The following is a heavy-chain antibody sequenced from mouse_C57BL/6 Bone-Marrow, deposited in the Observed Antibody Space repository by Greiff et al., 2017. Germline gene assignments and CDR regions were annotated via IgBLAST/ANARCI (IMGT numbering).Heavy chain of an antibody. V-gene: IGHV5-17*01. CDR3: ARSSYSNPMDY. J-gene: IGHJ4*01. Sequence: EVNVVESGGGLVKPGGSLKLSCAASGFTFSDYGMHWVRQAPEKGLEWVAYISSGSSTIYYADTVKGRFTISRDNAKNTLFLQMTSLRSEDTALYYCARSSYSNPMDYWGQGTSVTVSS. D-gene: IGHD2-5*01. CDR1: GFTFSDYG. CDR2: ISSGSSTI.